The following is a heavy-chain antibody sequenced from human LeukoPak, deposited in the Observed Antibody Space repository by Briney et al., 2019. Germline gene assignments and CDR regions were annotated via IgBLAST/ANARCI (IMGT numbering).Heavy chain of an antibody. CDR3: ARDLPSTPYWELDF. V-gene: IGHV1-18*01. CDR1: GYTFTSYG. D-gene: IGHD2-8*02. Sequence: ASVKVSCKASGYTFTSYGISWVRQAPGQGLEWMGWISAYNGNTYYAQKLQGRLTMTTDTSTSTAYMELRSLRSDDTAVYYCARDLPSTPYWELDFWGQGTLVTASS. J-gene: IGHJ4*02. CDR2: ISAYNGNT.